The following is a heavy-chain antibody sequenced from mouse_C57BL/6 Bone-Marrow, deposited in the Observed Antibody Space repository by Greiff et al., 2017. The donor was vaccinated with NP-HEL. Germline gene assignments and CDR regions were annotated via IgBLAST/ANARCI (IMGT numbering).Heavy chain of an antibody. V-gene: IGHV14-1*01. CDR3: TCGLGAWFAY. D-gene: IGHD2-4*01. CDR1: GFNIKDYY. Sequence: VQLQQSGAELVRPGASVKLSCTASGFNIKDYYMHWVKQRPEQGLEWIGRIDPEDGDTEYAPKFQGKATMTADTSANTAYLQLSSLTSEATAVYYCTCGLGAWFAYWGQGTLVTVSA. CDR2: IDPEDGDT. J-gene: IGHJ3*01.